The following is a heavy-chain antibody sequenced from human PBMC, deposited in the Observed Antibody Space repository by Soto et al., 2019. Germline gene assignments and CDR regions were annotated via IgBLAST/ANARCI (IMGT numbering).Heavy chain of an antibody. V-gene: IGHV3-23*01. CDR3: AKDSITFFYGVDV. CDR1: EFTFSGCA. D-gene: IGHD3-10*01. Sequence: PGGSLRLSCAASEFTFSGCAMNWVRQAPGKGLEWVSGISDSGGSTYYADSVKDRFTISRDNSKNMLYLQMNSLRAEDTAVYYCAKDSITFFYGVDVWGQGTTVTVSS. J-gene: IGHJ6*02. CDR2: ISDSGGST.